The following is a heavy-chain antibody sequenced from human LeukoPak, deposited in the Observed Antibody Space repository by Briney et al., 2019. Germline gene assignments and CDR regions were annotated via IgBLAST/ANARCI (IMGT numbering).Heavy chain of an antibody. D-gene: IGHD3-10*01. CDR3: AKEWGDLYYYYYYYMDV. V-gene: IGHV3-30*18. Sequence: PGGSLRLSCAASGFTFSSYGMHWVRQAPGKGLEWVAVISYDGSNKYYADSVKGRFTISRDNSKNTLYLQMNSLRAEDTAAYYCAKEWGDLYYYYYYYMDVWGKGTTVTVSS. CDR1: GFTFSSYG. J-gene: IGHJ6*03. CDR2: ISYDGSNK.